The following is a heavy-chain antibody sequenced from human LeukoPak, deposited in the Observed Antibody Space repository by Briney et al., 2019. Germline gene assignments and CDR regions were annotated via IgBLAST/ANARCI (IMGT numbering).Heavy chain of an antibody. D-gene: IGHD1-26*01. CDR3: TRLSDGSGTDKKHDY. Sequence: GGSLRLSCAASGFTFSNAWMSWVRQAPGKGLEWVGRIRSKANSYATAYAASVKGRFTISRDDSKNTAYLQMNSLKTEDTAVYYCTRLSDGSGTDKKHDYWGQGTLVTVSS. J-gene: IGHJ4*02. CDR1: GFTFSNAW. V-gene: IGHV3-73*01. CDR2: IRSKANSYAT.